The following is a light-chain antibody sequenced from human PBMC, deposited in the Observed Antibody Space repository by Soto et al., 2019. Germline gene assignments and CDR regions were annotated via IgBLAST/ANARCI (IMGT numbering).Light chain of an antibody. Sequence: IQMTQSPSPLSASVGDRVTITCRASQSISSWLAWYQQKPGKAPKLLIYKASSLESGVPSRFSGSGSGTEFTLTISSLQPDDFATYYCQQYNSYPATFGQGTKVEIK. J-gene: IGKJ1*01. CDR1: QSISSW. CDR2: KAS. V-gene: IGKV1-5*03. CDR3: QQYNSYPAT.